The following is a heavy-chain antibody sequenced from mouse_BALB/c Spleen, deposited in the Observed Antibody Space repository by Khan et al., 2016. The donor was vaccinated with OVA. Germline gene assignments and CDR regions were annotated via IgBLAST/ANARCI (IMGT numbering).Heavy chain of an antibody. CDR2: INPSSGYT. CDR1: AYTFTSYT. D-gene: IGHD2-14*01. V-gene: IGHV1-4*01. J-gene: IGHJ3*01. Sequence: QVQLKVPGAELARPGASVKMSCKASAYTFTSYTIHWVKQRPGQGLEWIGYINPSSGYTNYNQMFKDKATLTADKSSSTAYMQLSSLTSEDSAVYYCAREGAYYRSDGWFAYWGQGTLVTVSA. CDR3: AREGAYYRSDGWFAY.